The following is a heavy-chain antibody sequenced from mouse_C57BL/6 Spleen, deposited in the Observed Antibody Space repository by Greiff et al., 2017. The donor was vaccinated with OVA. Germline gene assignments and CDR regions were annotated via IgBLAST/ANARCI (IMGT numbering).Heavy chain of an antibody. CDR1: GYAFSSSW. Sequence: QVPLKESGPELVKPGASVKISCKASGYAFSSSWMNWVKQRPGKGLEWIGRVYTGDGDTNNNVKFKGKATLTADKSSSTAYMQLSRLTSDDSAVYFCATYGNYFDYWGQGTTLTVSS. D-gene: IGHD2-1*01. CDR2: VYTGDGDT. V-gene: IGHV1-82*01. CDR3: ATYGNYFDY. J-gene: IGHJ2*01.